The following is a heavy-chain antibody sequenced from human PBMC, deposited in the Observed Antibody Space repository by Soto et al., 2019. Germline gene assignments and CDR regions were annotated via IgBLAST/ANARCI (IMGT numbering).Heavy chain of an antibody. Sequence: LALTCTVSGGSISSGDYYWSWIRQPPGKGLEWIGYIYYSGSTYYNPSLKSRVTISVDTSKNQFSLKLSSVTAADTAVYYCARAPPNCTNGVCYGFDYWGQGTLVTVSS. CDR1: GGSISSGDYY. CDR2: IYYSGST. V-gene: IGHV4-30-4*01. D-gene: IGHD2-8*01. J-gene: IGHJ4*02. CDR3: ARAPPNCTNGVCYGFDY.